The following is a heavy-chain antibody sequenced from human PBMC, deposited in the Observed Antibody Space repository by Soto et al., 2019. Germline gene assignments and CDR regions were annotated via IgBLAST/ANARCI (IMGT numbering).Heavy chain of an antibody. J-gene: IGHJ1*01. D-gene: IGHD6-19*01. CDR1: GGTFSSYA. Sequence: QVQLVQSGAEVKKPGSSVKVSCKASGGTFSSYAISWVRQAPGQGLEWMGGIIPIFGTANYAQKFQGRVTITADESTSTADMELSSMRSEDTAVYYCARGGQWLLAEYFQHWGQGTLVTVSS. CDR3: ARGGQWLLAEYFQH. CDR2: IIPIFGTA. V-gene: IGHV1-69*01.